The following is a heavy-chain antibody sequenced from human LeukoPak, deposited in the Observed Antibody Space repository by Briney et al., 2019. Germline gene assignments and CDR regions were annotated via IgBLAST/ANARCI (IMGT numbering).Heavy chain of an antibody. Sequence: KPSETLSLTCTVSGGSISSSSYYWGWIRQPPGKGLEWIGSIYNSGSTYYNPSLKSRVTISVDTSKNQFALKLSSVTAADTAVYYCARDRSSYFDYWGQGTLVTVSS. D-gene: IGHD1-14*01. J-gene: IGHJ4*02. V-gene: IGHV4-39*01. CDR2: IYNSGST. CDR1: GGSISSSSYY. CDR3: ARDRSSYFDY.